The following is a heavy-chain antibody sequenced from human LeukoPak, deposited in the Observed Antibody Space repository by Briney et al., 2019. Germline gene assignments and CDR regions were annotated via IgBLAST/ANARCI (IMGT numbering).Heavy chain of an antibody. CDR2: IYYSGST. Sequence: SETLSLTCTVSGGSFSSGSYYWSWIRQPPGKGLEWIGYIYYSGSTNYNPPLKSRVTISVDTSKNQFSLKLSSVTAADTAVYYCAREGTGTTGFDYWGQGTLVTVSS. V-gene: IGHV4-61*01. CDR3: AREGTGTTGFDY. CDR1: GGSFSSGSYY. J-gene: IGHJ4*02. D-gene: IGHD1-1*01.